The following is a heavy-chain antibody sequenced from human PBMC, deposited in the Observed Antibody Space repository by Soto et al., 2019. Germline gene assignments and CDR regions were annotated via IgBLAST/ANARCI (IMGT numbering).Heavy chain of an antibody. J-gene: IGHJ6*02. D-gene: IGHD4-4*01. CDR2: INAGNGNT. Sequence: ASVKVSCKASGYTFTSYALHWVRQAPGQRLEWMGWINAGNGNTKYSQKFQGRVTITRDTSASTAYMELSSLRSEDTAVYYCASSYSNYALIDYYYYGMDVWGQGTTVTVSS. CDR1: GYTFTSYA. CDR3: ASSYSNYALIDYYYYGMDV. V-gene: IGHV1-3*01.